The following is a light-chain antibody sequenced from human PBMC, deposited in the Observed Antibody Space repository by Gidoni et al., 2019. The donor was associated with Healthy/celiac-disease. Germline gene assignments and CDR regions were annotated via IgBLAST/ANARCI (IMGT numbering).Light chain of an antibody. V-gene: IGKV1-5*03. Sequence: DLQMTQSPSTLSASVGDRVTITCRASQSISSWLAWYQQKPGKDPKILLFKAPSRESGVPSRFRGSGSGTEFTPTISSLQPDDFATDYCQQYNSYPWTFGQGTKVEIK. J-gene: IGKJ1*01. CDR2: KAP. CDR3: QQYNSYPWT. CDR1: QSISSW.